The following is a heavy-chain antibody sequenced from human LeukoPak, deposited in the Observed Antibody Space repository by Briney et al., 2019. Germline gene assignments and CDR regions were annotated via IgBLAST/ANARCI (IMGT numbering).Heavy chain of an antibody. Sequence: GGSLRLSCAASGFTFSSYAMHWVRQAPGKGLEYVSAISSNGGSTYYANSVKGRFTISRDNSKNTLYLQMGSLRAEDMAVYYCARVSVVAATRGAFDIWGQGTMVTVSS. J-gene: IGHJ3*02. D-gene: IGHD2-15*01. CDR3: ARVSVVAATRGAFDI. CDR2: ISSNGGST. CDR1: GFTFSSYA. V-gene: IGHV3-64*01.